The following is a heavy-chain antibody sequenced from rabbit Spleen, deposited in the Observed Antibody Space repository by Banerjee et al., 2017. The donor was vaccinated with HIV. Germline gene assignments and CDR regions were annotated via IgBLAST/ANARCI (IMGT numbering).Heavy chain of an antibody. CDR1: GFSFSNKAV. D-gene: IGHD1-1*01. CDR3: ARNYVNTFDP. Sequence: QEQLEESGGGLVKPEGSLTLTCKASGFSFSNKAVMCWVRQAPGKGLEWIACINVVTGKAVYASWAKGRFTFSKTSSTTVTLQMTSLTVADTATYFCARNYVNTFDPWGPGTLSPS. V-gene: IGHV1S45*01. J-gene: IGHJ2*01. CDR2: INVVTGKA.